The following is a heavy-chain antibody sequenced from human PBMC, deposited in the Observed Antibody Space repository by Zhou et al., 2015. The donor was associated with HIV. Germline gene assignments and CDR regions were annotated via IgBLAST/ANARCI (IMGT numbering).Heavy chain of an antibody. CDR1: EGTFNSYA. CDR2: ITPVLGTA. J-gene: IGHJ6*02. V-gene: IGHV1-69*06. CDR3: AREGATLHYGMDV. Sequence: QVQLVQSGAEVKRPGSSVKVSCKPSEGTFNSYAISWVRQAPGQGLEWMGGITPVLGTANYAQKFQGRVSITADRSTSTAYMDLRSLKSEDTAVYYCAREGATLHYGMDVWGQGTTVTVSS. D-gene: IGHD1-26*01.